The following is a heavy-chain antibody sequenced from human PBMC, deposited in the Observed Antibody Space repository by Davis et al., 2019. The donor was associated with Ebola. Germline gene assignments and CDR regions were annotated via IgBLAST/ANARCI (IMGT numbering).Heavy chain of an antibody. D-gene: IGHD2-15*01. J-gene: IGHJ3*02. CDR1: GFTFINYW. V-gene: IGHV3-74*01. Sequence: PGGSLRLSCAASGFTFINYWIHWVRQVPGKGLAWVSTINGDGTSTFYADSVKGRFTIPRDSSKNMLYLQMNGLRAEDSAVYYCARCSGGRCYSGGYALEIWGQGTMVTVSS. CDR2: INGDGTST. CDR3: ARCSGGRCYSGGYALEI.